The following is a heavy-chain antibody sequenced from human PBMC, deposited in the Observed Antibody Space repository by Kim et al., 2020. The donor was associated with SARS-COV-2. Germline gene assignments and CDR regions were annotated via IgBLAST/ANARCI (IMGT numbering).Heavy chain of an antibody. J-gene: IGHJ6*02. Sequence: SQTLSLTCAISGDRVSSHTAAWNWIRQSPSRGLEWLGRAYYRSTWIYDYSVSVKSRISINPDTAKNQVSLHLTSATPDDTAVYYCSKQTGGSSSYGGLDVWGQGTTVTVSS. V-gene: IGHV6-1*01. CDR1: GDRVSSHTAA. D-gene: IGHD1-26*01. CDR2: AYYRSTWIY. CDR3: SKQTGGSSSYGGLDV.